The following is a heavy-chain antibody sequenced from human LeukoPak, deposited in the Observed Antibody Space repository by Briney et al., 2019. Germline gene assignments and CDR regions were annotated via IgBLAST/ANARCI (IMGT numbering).Heavy chain of an antibody. CDR2: ISYSGST. V-gene: IGHV4-59*01. Sequence: SETLSLTCTVSGGSISGYYWSWIRQPPGKGLEWVGYISYSGSTNYNPSLKSRVIISVDTSMNQFSLKLSSVTAADTAIYYCARDGRAGSLFAYWGQGTLVTVSS. CDR1: GGSISGYY. CDR3: ARDGRAGSLFAY. J-gene: IGHJ4*02. D-gene: IGHD6-19*01.